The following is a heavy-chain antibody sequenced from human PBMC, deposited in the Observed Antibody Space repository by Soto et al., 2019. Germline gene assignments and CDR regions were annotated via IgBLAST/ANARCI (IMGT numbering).Heavy chain of an antibody. Sequence: GESLKISCKGSGYSFTSYWIGWVRQMPGKGLEWMGIIYPGDSDTRYSPSFQGQVTISADKSISTAYLQWSSLKASDTAMYYCARTAAAGKYYYGVDVWGQGTTVTVTS. D-gene: IGHD6-13*01. CDR2: IYPGDSDT. J-gene: IGHJ6*02. CDR1: GYSFTSYW. CDR3: ARTAAAGKYYYGVDV. V-gene: IGHV5-51*01.